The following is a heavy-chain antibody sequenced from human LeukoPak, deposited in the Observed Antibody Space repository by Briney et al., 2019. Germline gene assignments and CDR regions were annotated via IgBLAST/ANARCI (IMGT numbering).Heavy chain of an antibody. J-gene: IGHJ5*02. Sequence: SETLSLTCTVSGGSISSYYWSGIRQPPGKGLEWMGYIYYSGSTNYNPSLKIRVTISVDPSKNQFSLKLSSVTAADTAVYYCASAYSGDWFDPWGQGTLVTVSS. V-gene: IGHV4-59*01. CDR3: ASAYSGDWFDP. D-gene: IGHD1-26*01. CDR1: GGSISSYY. CDR2: IYYSGST.